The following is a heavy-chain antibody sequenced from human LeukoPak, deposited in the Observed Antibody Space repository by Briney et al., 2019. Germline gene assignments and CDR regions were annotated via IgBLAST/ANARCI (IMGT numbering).Heavy chain of an antibody. CDR2: INHSGST. D-gene: IGHD3-10*01. J-gene: IGHJ4*02. Sequence: SETLSLTCAVYGGSFSGYYWSWIRQPPGKGLEWIGEINHSGSTNYNPSLKSRVTISVDTSKNQFSLKLTSVTAADTAVYYCAREGPMFDSGSYSKSLGYWGQGILVTVSS. CDR1: GGSFSGYY. CDR3: AREGPMFDSGSYSKSLGY. V-gene: IGHV4-34*01.